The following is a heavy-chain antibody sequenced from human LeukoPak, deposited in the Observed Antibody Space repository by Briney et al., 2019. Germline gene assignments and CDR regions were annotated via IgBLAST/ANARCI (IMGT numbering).Heavy chain of an antibody. J-gene: IGHJ5*02. D-gene: IGHD2-8*01. CDR1: GGSISSGDYY. CDR2: IFYSGST. Sequence: SETLSLTCTVSGGSISSGDYYRSWIRQPPGKGLEWIAYIFYSGSTYYNPSLKSRVTISLDTSKNQFSLKLSSVTAADTAVYYCARRDNGWFDPWGQGTLVTVSS. V-gene: IGHV4-30-4*01. CDR3: ARRDNGWFDP.